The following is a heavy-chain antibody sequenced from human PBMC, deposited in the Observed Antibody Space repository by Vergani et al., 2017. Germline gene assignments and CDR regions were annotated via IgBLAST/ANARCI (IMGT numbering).Heavy chain of an antibody. CDR1: GFTFSSYS. CDR2: ISSSSSYT. Sequence: EVQLVESGGGLVKPGGSLRLSCAASGFTFSSYSMNWVRQAPGKGLEWVPSISSSSSYTNYADSVKGRFTISRDNAKNSLYLQMNSLRAEDTAVYYCARDLGYGSGSYSDWFDPWGQGTLVTVSS. J-gene: IGHJ5*02. V-gene: IGHV3-21*04. CDR3: ARDLGYGSGSYSDWFDP. D-gene: IGHD3-10*01.